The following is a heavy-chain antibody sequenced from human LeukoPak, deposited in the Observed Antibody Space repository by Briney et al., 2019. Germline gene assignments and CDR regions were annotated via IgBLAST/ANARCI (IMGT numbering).Heavy chain of an antibody. CDR3: ARDSTYYYDSGSSGPHYFDN. D-gene: IGHD3-10*01. J-gene: IGHJ4*02. Sequence: PGGSLRLSCAASGFTFSNYAMHWFRQAPGKGLEWVSLISSSGTYEYYADSVKGRFTISRDNSKNTLYLQLNSLRAEDTAVYYCARDSTYYYDSGSSGPHYFDNWGQGTLVTVSS. CDR1: GFTFSNYA. V-gene: IGHV3-30*01. CDR2: ISSSGTYE.